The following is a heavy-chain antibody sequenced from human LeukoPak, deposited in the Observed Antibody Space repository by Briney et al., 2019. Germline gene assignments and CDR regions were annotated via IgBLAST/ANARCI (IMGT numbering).Heavy chain of an antibody. CDR2: ISSNGGST. J-gene: IGHJ4*02. V-gene: IGHV3-64*01. CDR3: ASAYN. D-gene: IGHD1-14*01. CDR1: GFTFSSYA. Sequence: PVGSLRLSCAASGFTFSSYAMHWVRQAPGKGLEYVSAISSNGGSTYYANSVKGRFTISRDNSKNTLYLQMGSLRAEDMAVYYCASAYNWGQGTLVTVSS.